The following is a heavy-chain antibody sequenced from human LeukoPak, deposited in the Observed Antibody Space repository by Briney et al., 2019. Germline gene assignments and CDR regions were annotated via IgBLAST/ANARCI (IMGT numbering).Heavy chain of an antibody. Sequence: KSSETLSLTCTVSGGSISSYYWSWIRQPPGKGLEWIGYIYCSGSTNYNPSLKSRVTISVDTSKNQFSLKLSSVTAADTAVYYCARDDRYSSSSGYFQHWGQGTLVTVSS. CDR2: IYCSGST. J-gene: IGHJ1*01. CDR1: GGSISSYY. D-gene: IGHD6-6*01. V-gene: IGHV4-59*01. CDR3: ARDDRYSSSSGYFQH.